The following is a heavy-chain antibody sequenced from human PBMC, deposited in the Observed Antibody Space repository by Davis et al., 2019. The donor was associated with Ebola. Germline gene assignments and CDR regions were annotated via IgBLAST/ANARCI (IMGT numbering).Heavy chain of an antibody. CDR1: GFPFSSYA. Sequence: GESLKIPCAASGFPFSSYAMHWVRQAPGKGLEWVAVISYDGSNKYYADSVKGRSTISRDNSKNTLYLQMNSLRAEDTAVYYCADYCSSTSCQLGYYYMDVWGKGTTVTVSS. J-gene: IGHJ6*03. V-gene: IGHV3-30-3*01. CDR3: ADYCSSTSCQLGYYYMDV. D-gene: IGHD2-2*01. CDR2: ISYDGSNK.